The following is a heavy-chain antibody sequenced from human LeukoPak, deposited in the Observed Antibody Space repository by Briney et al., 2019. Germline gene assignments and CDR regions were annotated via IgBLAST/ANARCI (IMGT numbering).Heavy chain of an antibody. CDR3: AKDGGLWVSAHWGDS. CDR1: GFTFSSYT. J-gene: IGHJ4*02. D-gene: IGHD7-27*01. V-gene: IGHV3-23*01. CDR2: ITTSGGNT. Sequence: GGSLRLSCAASGFTFSSYTMSWVRQAPGKGLEWVSTITTSGGNTYYADSVKGRFTVSRDNSKNTLFLQMNSLRAEDTAVYYCAKDGGLWVSAHWGDSWGRGTLVTVSS.